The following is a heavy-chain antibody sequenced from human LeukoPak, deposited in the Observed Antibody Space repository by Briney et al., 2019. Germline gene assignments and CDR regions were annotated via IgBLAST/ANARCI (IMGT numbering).Heavy chain of an antibody. J-gene: IGHJ6*02. D-gene: IGHD1-1*01. CDR1: GGSISSSSYY. V-gene: IGHV4-39*07. Sequence: PSETLSLTCTVSGGSISSSSYYWGWIRQPPGKGLEWIGSIYYSGSTYYNPSLKSRVTISVDTSKNQFSLKLSSVTAADTAVYYCARVLTVPYKEDYYGMDVWGQGTTVTVSS. CDR3: ARVLTVPYKEDYYGMDV. CDR2: IYYSGST.